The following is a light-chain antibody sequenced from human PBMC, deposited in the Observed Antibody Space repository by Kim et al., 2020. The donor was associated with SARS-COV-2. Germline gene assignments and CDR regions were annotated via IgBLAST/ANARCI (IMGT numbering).Light chain of an antibody. V-gene: IGLV3-1*01. J-gene: IGLJ2*01. Sequence: SYELTQPPSVSVSPGQTATITCSGDKLGDRYACWYQQKPGQPPVLVIFADNKRPSGIPERFSGSNSGNTATLTIRGTQALYEANYYCHTWDRTTAVFGGG. CDR1: KLGDRY. CDR3: HTWDRTTAV. CDR2: ADN.